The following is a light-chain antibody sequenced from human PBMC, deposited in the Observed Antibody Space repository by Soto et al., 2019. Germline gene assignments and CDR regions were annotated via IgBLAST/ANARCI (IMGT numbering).Light chain of an antibody. J-gene: IGKJ1*01. CDR2: DAS. V-gene: IGKV3-11*01. Sequence: EIVVTQSPATLSLSPGERATLSCRASQSVSSYLAWYQQKPGQPPRLLIYDASNRATGIPARFSGSGSGTDFTLTISSLEPEDFAVYYCQRRSNWSTPFGQGTKVDIK. CDR1: QSVSSY. CDR3: QRRSNWSTP.